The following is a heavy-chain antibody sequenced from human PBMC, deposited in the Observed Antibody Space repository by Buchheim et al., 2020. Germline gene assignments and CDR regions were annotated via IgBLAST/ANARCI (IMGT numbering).Heavy chain of an antibody. CDR3: ARSRADHSYYDFWVDWFDP. Sequence: QVQLVESGGGVVQPGRSLRLSCAASGFTFSSYAMHWVRQAPGKGLEWVAVISYDGSNKYYADSVKGRFTISRDNSKNTLYLQMNSLRAEDTAVYYCARSRADHSYYDFWVDWFDPWGQGTL. V-gene: IGHV3-30*04. J-gene: IGHJ5*02. CDR2: ISYDGSNK. CDR1: GFTFSSYA. D-gene: IGHD3-3*01.